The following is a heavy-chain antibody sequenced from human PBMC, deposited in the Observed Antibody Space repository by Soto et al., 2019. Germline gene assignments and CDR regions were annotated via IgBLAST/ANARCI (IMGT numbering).Heavy chain of an antibody. CDR3: ASVLDKYYFDY. CDR1: GGSFIGYY. CDR2: INHSGST. D-gene: IGHD3-3*01. J-gene: IGHJ4*01. V-gene: IGHV4-34*01. Sequence: SETLSLTCAVYGGSFIGYYWSWIRQPPGKGLEWIGEINHSGSTNYNPSLKSRVTISVDTSKNQFSLKLSSVTAADTAVYYCASVLDKYYFDYWGQGTLLTVSS.